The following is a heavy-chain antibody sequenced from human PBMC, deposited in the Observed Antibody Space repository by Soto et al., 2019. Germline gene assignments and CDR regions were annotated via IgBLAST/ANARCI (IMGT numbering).Heavy chain of an antibody. V-gene: IGHV4-30-2*06. CDR3: ARAATSDHFDY. CDR1: GDSFSSGAYA. D-gene: IGHD2-21*02. Sequence: TLSLTCTVSGDSFSSGAYAWSWIRQSSGRGLEWIGYIYYSGTAFYNPSLKSRVTLSVVKSKNQFSLKVTPVTTADTAVYYCARAATSDHFDYWGPGTLVTVSS. J-gene: IGHJ4*02. CDR2: IYYSGTA.